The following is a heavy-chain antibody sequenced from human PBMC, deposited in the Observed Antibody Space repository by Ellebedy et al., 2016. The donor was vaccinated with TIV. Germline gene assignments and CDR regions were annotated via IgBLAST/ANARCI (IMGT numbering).Heavy chain of an antibody. CDR3: ARGSWFGELAKVY. Sequence: GESLKISCKASGYSFDTYGISWVRQAPGQGLEWMGWIAAKNGKTEYSKKFQGRVTMTRDSSTTTAYMELRNLRSDDTAVYYCARGSWFGELAKVYWGQGTLVTVSS. D-gene: IGHD3-10*01. CDR1: GYSFDTYG. V-gene: IGHV1-18*01. J-gene: IGHJ4*02. CDR2: IAAKNGKT.